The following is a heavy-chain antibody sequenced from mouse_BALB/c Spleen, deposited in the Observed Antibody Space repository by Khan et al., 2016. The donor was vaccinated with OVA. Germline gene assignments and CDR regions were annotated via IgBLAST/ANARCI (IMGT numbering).Heavy chain of an antibody. CDR2: INPSNGGS. J-gene: IGHJ3*01. V-gene: IGHV1S81*02. Sequence: QIQLVQSGAELVKPGASVKLSCKASGYTFSSYYMYWVKERPGQGLEWIGEINPSNGGSNFNEKFKSKATLTVDKSSSTAYMQLSSLTSEDSAVYYCIRSGYGSFDYWGQGTMVTVSA. D-gene: IGHD2-2*01. CDR3: IRSGYGSFDY. CDR1: GYTFSSYY.